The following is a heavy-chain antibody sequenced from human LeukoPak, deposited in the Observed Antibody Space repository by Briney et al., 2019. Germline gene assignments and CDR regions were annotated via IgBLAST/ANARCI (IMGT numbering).Heavy chain of an antibody. J-gene: IGHJ4*02. CDR3: ARIGLGRDAYNSFDY. V-gene: IGHV3-21*01. Sequence: GGSLRLSCAASGFTFSNYEMTWVRQAPGKGLEWVSSISATTIYRFSAGSVRGRFTISRDNVENSLYLQMNDLRREDTAVYYCARIGLGRDAYNSFDYWGQGTLVIVSS. CDR2: ISATTIYR. CDR1: GFTFSNYE. D-gene: IGHD5-24*01.